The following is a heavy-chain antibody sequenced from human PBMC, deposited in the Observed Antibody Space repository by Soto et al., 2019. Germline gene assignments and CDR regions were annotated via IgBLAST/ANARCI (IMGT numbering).Heavy chain of an antibody. J-gene: IGHJ4*02. Sequence: SGPTLVNPTQTLTLTCTFSGFSLSTHGVAVGWVRQPAGKALEWLALIYWDDDKYYSASLNSRLTITKDTSKNQVVLTMTSMDPVDTATYSCAHAMLYCTGGSCSTYFASWGQGTLVTVSS. V-gene: IGHV2-5*02. D-gene: IGHD2-15*01. CDR1: GFSLSTHGVA. CDR2: IYWDDDK. CDR3: AHAMLYCTGGSCSTYFAS.